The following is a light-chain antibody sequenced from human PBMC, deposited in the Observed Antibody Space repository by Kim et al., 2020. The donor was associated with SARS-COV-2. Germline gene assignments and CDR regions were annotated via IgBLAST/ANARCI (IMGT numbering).Light chain of an antibody. CDR2: TNN. V-gene: IGLV1-44*01. CDR3: AGWDDSLNDWV. J-gene: IGLJ3*02. CDR1: TSNIGGNP. Sequence: QSVLTQPPSASGTPGQRVTISCSGSTSNIGGNPVNWYQQLPGTAPRLLIYTNNQRPSGVPDRFFGSKSGTSASLAISGLQSEDEADYYCAGWDDSLNDWVFGGGTQLTVL.